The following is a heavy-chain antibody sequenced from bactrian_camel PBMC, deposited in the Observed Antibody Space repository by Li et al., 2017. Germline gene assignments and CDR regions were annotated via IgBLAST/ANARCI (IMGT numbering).Heavy chain of an antibody. CDR1: GFTFSSYT. J-gene: IGHJ4*01. CDR2: INSAGST. V-gene: IGHV3S10*01. Sequence: VQLVESGGGSVQAGGSLRLSCAASGFTFSSYTMRWVRQAPGKRLEWVPSINSAGSTYYADSVKGRFTVSQDNTEKILYLQMISLKPEDTAMYYCAADSQRGAWAEGVAWYNYRGQGTQVTVS. CDR3: AADSQRGAWAEGVAWYNY. D-gene: IGHD2*01.